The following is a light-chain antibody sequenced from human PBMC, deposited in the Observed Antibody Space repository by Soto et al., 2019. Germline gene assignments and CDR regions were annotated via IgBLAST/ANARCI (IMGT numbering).Light chain of an antibody. Sequence: IVCTQSPGTLSLSPGERATLSCRASQSVSSSYLAWYQQKPGQAPRLLIYGASSRATGIPDRFSGSGSGTDFTLTISRLEPEDFAVYYCQQYGSWTFGQGTKVDIK. J-gene: IGKJ1*01. CDR3: QQYGSWT. CDR2: GAS. CDR1: QSVSSSY. V-gene: IGKV3-20*01.